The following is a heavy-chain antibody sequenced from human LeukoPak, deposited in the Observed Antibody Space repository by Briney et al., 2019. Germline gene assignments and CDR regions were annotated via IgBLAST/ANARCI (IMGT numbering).Heavy chain of an antibody. CDR3: ATGPPSQYCSSTSCYYNYFDY. V-gene: IGHV1-24*01. CDR1: GYTLTESS. CDR2: FDPEDGET. J-gene: IGHJ4*02. D-gene: IGHD2-2*01. Sequence: ASVKVSCKVSGYTLTESSMHWVRQAPGKGLEWMGGFDPEDGETIYAQKFQGRVTMTEDTSTDTAYMELSSLRPEDTAVYYCATGPPSQYCSSTSCYYNYFDYWGQGTLVTVSS.